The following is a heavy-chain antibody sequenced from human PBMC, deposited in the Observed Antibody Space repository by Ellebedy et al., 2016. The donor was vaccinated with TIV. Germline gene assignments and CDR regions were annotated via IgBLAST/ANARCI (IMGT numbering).Heavy chain of an antibody. CDR1: GGSFSGYY. Sequence: MPGGSLRLSCAVYGGSFSGYYWNWIRRPPGKGLEWIGEIDHSGSTNCNPSLKSLVTVSVYTSKNQFSLKLTSVTAADTAVYYCARGPEVRVGATNVQYWGHGNLVTVSS. J-gene: IGHJ4*01. CDR2: IDHSGST. CDR3: ARGPEVRVGATNVQY. D-gene: IGHD1-26*01. V-gene: IGHV4-34*01.